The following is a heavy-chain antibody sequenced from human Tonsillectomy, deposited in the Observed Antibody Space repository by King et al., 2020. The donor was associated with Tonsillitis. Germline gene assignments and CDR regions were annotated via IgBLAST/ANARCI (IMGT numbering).Heavy chain of an antibody. CDR2: TRADGRKE. CDR3: AKEGLEGGPSGSAFDY. J-gene: IGHJ4*02. D-gene: IGHD6-25*01. V-gene: IGHV3-30*02. Sequence: VQLVESGGGVVQPGGSLRLSCAASGFTLRTSGMHWVRQAPGEGLEWVAFTRADGRKEFYADSLKGRFTISRDNSKNTLYLQMNSLRVVDTAVYYCAKEGLEGGPSGSAFDYWGQGTVVTVSS. CDR1: GFTLRTSG.